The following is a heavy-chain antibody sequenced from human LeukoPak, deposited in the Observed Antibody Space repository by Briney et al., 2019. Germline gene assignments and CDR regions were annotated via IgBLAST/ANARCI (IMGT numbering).Heavy chain of an antibody. CDR3: ARGEVFDY. J-gene: IGHJ4*02. D-gene: IGHD1-26*01. Sequence: GGSLRLSCAVSGFTFSSNYMSWVRQAPGKGLEWVSIIYSGDSTFYADSVKGRFTISRDNSNTLYLQMNSLRAEDTAVYYCARGEVFDYWGQGTLVTVSS. CDR2: IYSGDST. CDR1: GFTFSSNY. V-gene: IGHV3-66*01.